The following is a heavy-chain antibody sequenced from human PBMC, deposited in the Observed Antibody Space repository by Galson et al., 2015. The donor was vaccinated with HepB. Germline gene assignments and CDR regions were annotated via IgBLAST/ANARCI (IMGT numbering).Heavy chain of an antibody. V-gene: IGHV3-7*03. CDR3: ARDWWFDP. CDR1: GFTFSSYW. J-gene: IGHJ5*02. Sequence: SLRLSCAPSGFTFSSYWMSCVRQAPGKGLEWVANIKQDGSEKYYVDSVKGRFTISRDNAKNSLYLQMNSLRAEDTAVYYCARDWWFDPWGQGTLVTVSS. CDR2: IKQDGSEK.